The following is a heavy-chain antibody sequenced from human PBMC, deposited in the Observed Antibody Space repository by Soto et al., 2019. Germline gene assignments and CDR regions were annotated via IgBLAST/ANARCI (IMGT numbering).Heavy chain of an antibody. J-gene: IGHJ4*02. CDR3: ARGIPRIDVVVPAAPGFDY. D-gene: IGHD2-2*01. CDR2: ISDYNGNT. V-gene: IGHV1-18*01. CDR1: GYTFTSYG. Sequence: GSVKEYFKASGYTFTSYGISLVRQAPGQGLEWMGWISDYNGNTNYAQKLQGRVTMTTDTSTSTAYMELRSLRSDDTAVYYCARGIPRIDVVVPAAPGFDYWGQGTMVTVSS.